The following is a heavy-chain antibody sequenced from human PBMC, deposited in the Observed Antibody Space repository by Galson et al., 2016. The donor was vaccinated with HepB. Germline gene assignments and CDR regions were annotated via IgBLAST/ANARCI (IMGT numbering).Heavy chain of an antibody. J-gene: IGHJ4*02. Sequence: SLRLSCAASGFTFSSYGMHWVRQAPGKGLEWVADIWYDGSNKYYTDSVKGRFTISRDNSKNTLYLQMNSLRAEDTAVYYCVREGHGGGRNLFDYWGRGTLVTVSS. V-gene: IGHV3-33*01. CDR3: VREGHGGGRNLFDY. D-gene: IGHD2-15*01. CDR2: IWYDGSNK. CDR1: GFTFSSYG.